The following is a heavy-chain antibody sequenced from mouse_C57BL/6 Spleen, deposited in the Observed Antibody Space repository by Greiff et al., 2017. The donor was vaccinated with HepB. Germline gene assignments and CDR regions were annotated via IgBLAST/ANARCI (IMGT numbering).Heavy chain of an antibody. D-gene: IGHD2-4*01. CDR2: IYPGDGDT. J-gene: IGHJ3*01. CDR1: GYAFSSYW. V-gene: IGHV1-80*01. Sequence: VQLQQSGAELVKPGASVKISCKASGYAFSSYWMNWVKQRPGKGLEWIGQIYPGDGDTNYNGKFKGKATLTADKPSSPAYMQLSSLTSEDSAVYFCAREGVYYDYLFAYWGQGTLVTVSA. CDR3: AREGVYYDYLFAY.